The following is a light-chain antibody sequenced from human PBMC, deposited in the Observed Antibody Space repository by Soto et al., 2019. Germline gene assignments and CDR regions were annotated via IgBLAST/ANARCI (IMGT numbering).Light chain of an antibody. CDR3: QQYHIYSGT. CDR2: KAS. CDR1: QTIDSW. V-gene: IGKV1-5*03. Sequence: DIQMTQSPCTLSESVGDRVTVTCRASQTIDSWLAWYQQRPGKPPNLLIYKASTLASGVPSRFSGSGSGTEFTLTINSLQPDDFATYYCQQYHIYSGTFGQGTKVDIK. J-gene: IGKJ1*01.